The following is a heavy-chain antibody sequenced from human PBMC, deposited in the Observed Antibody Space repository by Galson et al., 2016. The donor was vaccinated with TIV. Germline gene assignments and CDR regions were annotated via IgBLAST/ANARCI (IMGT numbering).Heavy chain of an antibody. CDR2: INVYNGNT. V-gene: IGHV1-3*01. Sequence: SVKVSCKASGYTFTSYTMHWVRQAPGQRLEWMGWINVYNGNTRYSQKSRDRVTITRDTSATTAYMDTYMELSSLKSDDTAVYYCVRARVKHIDFWGQGTLVTVAS. J-gene: IGHJ4*02. CDR1: GYTFTSYT. CDR3: VRARVKHIDF.